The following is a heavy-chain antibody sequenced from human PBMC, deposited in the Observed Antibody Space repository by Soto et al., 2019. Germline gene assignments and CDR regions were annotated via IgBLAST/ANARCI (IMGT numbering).Heavy chain of an antibody. CDR1: GGSFSGYY. D-gene: IGHD3-10*01. J-gene: IGHJ4*02. Sequence: LSLTCAVYGGSFSGYYWTWIRQPPGTGLEWIGEINHSGSTNYNPSLKSRVTISVDTSKNQFSLKLTSVTAADTAVYYCARDKITDLFDYWGQGTLVTVSS. CDR3: ARDKITDLFDY. V-gene: IGHV4-34*01. CDR2: INHSGST.